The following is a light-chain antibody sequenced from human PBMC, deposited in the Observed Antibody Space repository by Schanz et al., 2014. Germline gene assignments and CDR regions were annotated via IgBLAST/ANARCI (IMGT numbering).Light chain of an antibody. CDR3: QQYGSSPLT. V-gene: IGKV3-20*01. CDR1: QSVSNNY. CDR2: GAS. J-gene: IGKJ5*01. Sequence: EIVLTQSPGTLSLSPGERATLSCRASQSVSNNYLAWYQQKPGQAPRLLIYGASNRATGIPDRFSGSGSGTVFSLTISRLEPEDFAVYYCQQYGSSPLTFGQGTRLEIK.